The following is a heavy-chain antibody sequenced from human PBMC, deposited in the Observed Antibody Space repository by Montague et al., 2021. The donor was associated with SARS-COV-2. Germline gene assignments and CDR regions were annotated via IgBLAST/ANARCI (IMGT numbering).Heavy chain of an antibody. CDR3: ARMPNWNYVPDY. CDR2: IQASGIT. Sequence: TLSLTCTVSGGSISSSSFYWTWIRQSAGKGLEWIGRIQASGITNYXXXLKSRVAMSADTFKNHFSLSLNSVTAADTATYFCARMPNWNYVPDYWGQGTLVNVSS. V-gene: IGHV4-61*02. CDR1: GGSISSSSFY. J-gene: IGHJ4*02. D-gene: IGHD1-7*01.